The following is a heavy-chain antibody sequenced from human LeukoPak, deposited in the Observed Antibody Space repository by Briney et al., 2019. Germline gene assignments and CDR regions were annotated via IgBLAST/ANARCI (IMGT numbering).Heavy chain of an antibody. D-gene: IGHD3-22*01. J-gene: IGHJ3*02. V-gene: IGHV1-24*01. CDR1: GYTLTELS. CDR2: FDPEDGET. CDR3: ATTKGFYDSSGYYHDAFDI. Sequence: ASVKVSCKVSGYTLTELSMHWVRQAPGEGLEWMGGFDPEDGETIYAQKFRGRVTMTEDTSTDTAYMELSSLRSEDTAVYYCATTKGFYDSSGYYHDAFDIWGQGTMVTVSS.